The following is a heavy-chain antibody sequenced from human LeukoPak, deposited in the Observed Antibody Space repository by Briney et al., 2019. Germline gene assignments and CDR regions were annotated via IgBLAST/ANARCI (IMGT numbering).Heavy chain of an antibody. Sequence: SETLSLTCAVYGGSFSDFYWSWIRQPPGKRLEWIGEINHSGSTNYDPSLKSRVTISIGTSKNQFSLRLTSVTAADTAVYYCARDPPEDYDFWSGSNWFDPWGQGTLVTVSS. D-gene: IGHD3-3*01. CDR1: GGSFSDFY. CDR2: INHSGST. CDR3: ARDPPEDYDFWSGSNWFDP. J-gene: IGHJ5*02. V-gene: IGHV4-34*01.